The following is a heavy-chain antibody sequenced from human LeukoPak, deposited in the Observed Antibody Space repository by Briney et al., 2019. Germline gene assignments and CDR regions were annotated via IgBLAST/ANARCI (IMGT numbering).Heavy chain of an antibody. Sequence: SGVSLRLYCTVSGFPFTDYVIHWVRQAPGKGREGLAGTSTDKTIKIYNDSGRGRFTISRYNSKNIQDLQMNSVRVEDTAVYYCARDPVLGAPDYLDYWGRGTLVTVSS. D-gene: IGHD1-26*01. CDR3: ARDPVLGAPDYLDY. V-gene: IGHV3-30-3*01. J-gene: IGHJ4*02. CDR1: GFPFTDYV. CDR2: TSTDKTIK.